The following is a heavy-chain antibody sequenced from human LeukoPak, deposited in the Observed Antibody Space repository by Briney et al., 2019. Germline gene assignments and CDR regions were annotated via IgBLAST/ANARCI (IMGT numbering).Heavy chain of an antibody. CDR2: IYHSGST. CDR1: GGSISSGGYS. Sequence: PSETLSLTCAVSGGSISSGGYSWSWIRQPPGKGLEWIGYIYHSGSTYYNPSLKSRVTISVDRSKNQFSLKLSSVTAADTAVYYCARVSGSYGFNWFDPWGQGTLVTVSS. D-gene: IGHD1-26*01. J-gene: IGHJ5*02. CDR3: ARVSGSYGFNWFDP. V-gene: IGHV4-30-2*01.